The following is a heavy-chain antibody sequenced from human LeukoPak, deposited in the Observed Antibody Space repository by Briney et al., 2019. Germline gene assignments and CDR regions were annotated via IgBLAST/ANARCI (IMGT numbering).Heavy chain of an antibody. CDR3: ASAGGDSRSPLPFYY. Sequence: PGGSLRLSCAASGFTFGSYWMSWVRQAPGKGLEWVANIKQDGSEKYYVDSVKGRFTTSRDNAENSLSLQMNSLRAEDTAVYYCASAGGDSRSPLPFYYWGQGTLVTVSS. CDR2: IKQDGSEK. D-gene: IGHD6-6*01. CDR1: GFTFGSYW. V-gene: IGHV3-7*03. J-gene: IGHJ4*02.